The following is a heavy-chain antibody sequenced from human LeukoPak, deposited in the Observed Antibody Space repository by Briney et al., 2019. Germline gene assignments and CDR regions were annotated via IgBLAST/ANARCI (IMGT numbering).Heavy chain of an antibody. CDR3: ARGLMETGTASPGNY. Sequence: SETLSLTCTVSGGSISSYYWSWIRQPPGKGLEWIGYIYYSGSTNYNPSLKSRVTISVDTSKNQFSLKLSSVTAADTAVYYCARGLMETGTASPGNYWGQGTLVTVSS. J-gene: IGHJ4*02. CDR1: GGSISSYY. CDR2: IYYSGST. D-gene: IGHD1-7*01. V-gene: IGHV4-59*12.